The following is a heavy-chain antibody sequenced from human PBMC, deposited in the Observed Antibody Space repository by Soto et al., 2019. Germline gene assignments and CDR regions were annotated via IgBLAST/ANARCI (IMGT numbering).Heavy chain of an antibody. CDR2: LDNHGDGT. CDR3: GTVFEK. V-gene: IGHV3-74*01. Sequence: EVQVVASGGGLVQPGGSLRLSCAASGFTFTNYWMHWVRQVPGEGLVWVSRLDNHGDGTSYADFVKGRFTISRDNAKNTLYLQMNSLRVDDMAIYYCGTVFEKWGQATMVTVSS. CDR1: GFTFTNYW. J-gene: IGHJ3*02.